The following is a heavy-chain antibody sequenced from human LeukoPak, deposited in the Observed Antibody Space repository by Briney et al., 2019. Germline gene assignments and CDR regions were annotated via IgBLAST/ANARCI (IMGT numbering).Heavy chain of an antibody. CDR2: IYYSGGT. Sequence: SETLSLTCTVSGGSISSSSYYWGWIRQPPGKGLEWIGSIYYSGGTYQNPSLKSRVTISVDTSKKQFSLKLSSVTAADTAVYYCARRMGRRFGERYYYYHYMDVWGKGTTVTISS. J-gene: IGHJ6*03. CDR1: GGSISSSSYY. V-gene: IGHV4-39*07. D-gene: IGHD3-10*01. CDR3: ARRMGRRFGERYYYYHYMDV.